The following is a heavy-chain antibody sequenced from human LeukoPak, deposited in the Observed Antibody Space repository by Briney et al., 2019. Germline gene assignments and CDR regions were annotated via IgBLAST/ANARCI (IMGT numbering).Heavy chain of an antibody. Sequence: SETLSLTCTVSGGSISSYYWSWIRQPAGKGLEWTGRIYSTGSTNYNPSLKSRVTMSVDTSKNQFSLRLSSVTAADTAVYYCARGGSVHYFDYWGQGTLVTVSS. V-gene: IGHV4-4*07. D-gene: IGHD6-6*01. CDR3: ARGGSVHYFDY. CDR1: GGSISSYY. J-gene: IGHJ4*02. CDR2: IYSTGST.